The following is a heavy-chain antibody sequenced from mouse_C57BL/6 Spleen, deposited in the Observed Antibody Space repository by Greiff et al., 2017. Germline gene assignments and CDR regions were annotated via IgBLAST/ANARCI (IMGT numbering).Heavy chain of an antibody. CDR2: IDPSDSYT. CDR1: GYTFTSYW. D-gene: IGHD2-2*01. V-gene: IGHV1-59*01. CDR3: ARGREVTRFAY. J-gene: IGHJ3*01. Sequence: QVQLQQPGAELVRPGTSVKLSCKASGYTFTSYWMHWVQQRPGQGLEWIGVIDPSDSYTNYNQKFKGKATLTVDTSSSTAYMQLSSLTSEDSAVYYCARGREVTRFAYWGQGTLVTVSA.